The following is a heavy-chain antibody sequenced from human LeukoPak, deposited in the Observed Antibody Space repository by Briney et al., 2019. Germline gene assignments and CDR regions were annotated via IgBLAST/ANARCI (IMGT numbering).Heavy chain of an antibody. D-gene: IGHD1-26*01. Sequence: PGGSLRLSCAASGFTFSNYWMHWVRRAPGKGLVWVSRIKSDGSSTSYADFVKGRFTISRDNAKNSLYLQMNSLRAEDTAVYYCARGSLGAFDSWGQGALVTVSS. CDR1: GFTFSNYW. CDR3: ARGSLGAFDS. V-gene: IGHV3-74*01. J-gene: IGHJ4*02. CDR2: IKSDGSST.